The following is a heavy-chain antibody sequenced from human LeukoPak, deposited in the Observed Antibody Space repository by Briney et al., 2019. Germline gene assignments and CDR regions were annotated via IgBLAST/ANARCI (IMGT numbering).Heavy chain of an antibody. J-gene: IGHJ4*02. D-gene: IGHD4-17*01. CDR1: GLTISSNY. Sequence: GGSLRLSCVVSGLTISSNYMSWVRQAPGKGLEWVSVIYSGGTTNYADSVKGRFIVYRDNSKNTLYLQMNSLRAEDTAVYYCASKVTTGYWGQGTLVTVSS. CDR2: IYSGGTT. CDR3: ASKVTTGY. V-gene: IGHV3-66*01.